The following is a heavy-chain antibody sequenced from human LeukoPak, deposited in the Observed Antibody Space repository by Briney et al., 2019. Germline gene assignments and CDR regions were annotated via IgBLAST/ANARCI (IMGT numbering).Heavy chain of an antibody. CDR1: GFTFSSYG. CDR2: FSGSGGNI. CDR3: VRDHHRRLYDSQARDTFDI. J-gene: IGHJ3*02. D-gene: IGHD5/OR15-5a*01. Sequence: PGGSLRLSCAASGFTFSSYGMSWVRQAPGKGLEWVSTFSGSGGNIYYADSVKRRFTISRDNSKNTLYLQMNSLRAEDTAVYYCVRDHHRRLYDSQARDTFDIWGRGTMVTVSS. V-gene: IGHV3-23*01.